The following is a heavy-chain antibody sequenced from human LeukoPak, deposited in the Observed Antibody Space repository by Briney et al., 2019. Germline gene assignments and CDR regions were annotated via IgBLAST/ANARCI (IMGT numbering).Heavy chain of an antibody. CDR1: GGSFSGYY. J-gene: IGHJ4*02. CDR3: ARGPPRFAY. CDR2: INHSGST. V-gene: IGHV4-34*01. Sequence: SETLSLTCAVYGGSFSGYYWSWIRQPPGKGLEWIGEINHSGSTNYNPSLKSRVTISVDTSKNQFSLKLSSVTAADTAVYYYARGPPRFAYWGQGTLVTVSS.